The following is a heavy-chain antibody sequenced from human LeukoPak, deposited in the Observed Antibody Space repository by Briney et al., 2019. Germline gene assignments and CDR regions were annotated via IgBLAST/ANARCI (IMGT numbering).Heavy chain of an antibody. D-gene: IGHD3-10*01. J-gene: IGHJ4*02. CDR1: GGSISSSIYY. CDR2: IFYSGST. V-gene: IGHV4-39*01. CDR3: ARRARGSYLYYFDY. Sequence: TSETLSLTCTVSGGSISSSIYYWGWIRQPPGKGLEWIGSIFYSGSTYHNPSLKSRVTISVDTSKNQFSLKLSSVTAADTAVYYCARRARGSYLYYFDYWGQGTLVTVSS.